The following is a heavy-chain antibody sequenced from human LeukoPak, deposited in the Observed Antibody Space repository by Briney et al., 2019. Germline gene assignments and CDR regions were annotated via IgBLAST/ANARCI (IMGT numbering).Heavy chain of an antibody. D-gene: IGHD1-1*01. Sequence: SETLSLTCTVSGGSISSYYWSWIRQPPGKGLEWIGEINHSGSTNYNPSLKSRVTISVDTSKNQFSLKLSSVTAADTAVYYCARLLTERREVPLYWAFDYWGQGTLVTVSS. V-gene: IGHV4-34*01. J-gene: IGHJ4*02. CDR1: GGSISSYY. CDR3: ARLLTERREVPLYWAFDY. CDR2: INHSGST.